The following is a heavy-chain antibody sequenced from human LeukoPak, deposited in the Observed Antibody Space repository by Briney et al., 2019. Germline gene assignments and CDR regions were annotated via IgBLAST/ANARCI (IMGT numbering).Heavy chain of an antibody. D-gene: IGHD2-15*01. CDR1: GFTFSSYG. J-gene: IGHJ5*02. CDR3: ARDPTRYCSGGSCYGWFDP. CDR2: ISYDGSNK. V-gene: IGHV3-30*03. Sequence: GGSLRLSCAASGFTFSSYGMHWVRQAPGKGLEWVAVISYDGSNKYYADSVKGRFTISRDNSKNTLYLQMNSLRAEDTAVYYCARDPTRYCSGGSCYGWFDPWGQGTLVTVSS.